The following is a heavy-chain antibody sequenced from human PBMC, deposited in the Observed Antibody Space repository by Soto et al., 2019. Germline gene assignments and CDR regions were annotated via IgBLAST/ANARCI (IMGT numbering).Heavy chain of an antibody. J-gene: IGHJ3*02. CDR1: GGSISSYY. CDR2: IYTSGST. Sequence: SETLSLTCTVSGGSISSYYWSWIRQPAGKGLEWIGRIYTSGSTNYNPSLKSRVTMTVDTSKNQFSLKLSSVTAADTAVYYCARDAYYYDSSGYYPGNAFDIWGQGTMVTVSS. V-gene: IGHV4-4*07. CDR3: ARDAYYYDSSGYYPGNAFDI. D-gene: IGHD3-22*01.